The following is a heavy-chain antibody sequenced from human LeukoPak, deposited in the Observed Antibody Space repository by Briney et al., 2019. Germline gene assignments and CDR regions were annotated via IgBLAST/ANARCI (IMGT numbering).Heavy chain of an antibody. CDR1: GGSISSYY. CDR3: ARVRKVSHHFYYYMDV. V-gene: IGHV4-4*07. CDR2: IYTSGST. D-gene: IGHD1-14*01. J-gene: IGHJ6*03. Sequence: PSETLSLTCTVSGGSISSYYWSWIRQPAGKGLEWIGRIYTSGSTNYNPSLKSRATMSVDTSKNQFSLKLSSVTAADTAVYYCARVRKVSHHFYYYMDVWGKGTTVTVSS.